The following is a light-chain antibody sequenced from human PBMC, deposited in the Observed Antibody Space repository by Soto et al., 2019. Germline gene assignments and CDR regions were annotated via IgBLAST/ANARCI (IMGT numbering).Light chain of an antibody. J-gene: IGKJ1*01. CDR3: QQYDSSPRK. CDR1: QSVSNNY. Sequence: EIVLTQSPGTLSLSPGEIGTRCCSASQSVSNNYLAWYQQKPGQAPRLLIYGASTRATGIPARFSGSGSGTDFTLTIGRLEPADLAVYYCQQYDSSPRKFGQGTKVDIK. CDR2: GAS. V-gene: IGKV3-20*01.